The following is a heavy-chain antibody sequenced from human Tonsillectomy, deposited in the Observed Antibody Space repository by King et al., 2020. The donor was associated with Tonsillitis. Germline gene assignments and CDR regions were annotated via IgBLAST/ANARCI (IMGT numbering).Heavy chain of an antibody. Sequence: LQLQESGPGLVKPSETLSLTCTVSGGSISSSSYYWGWIRQPPGKGLEWIGRIYYSGSTYYNPSLKSRVTISVDTSKNQFSLKLSSVTAADTAVYYCARHLLRHINWFDPWGQGTLVTVSS. CDR1: GGSISSSSYY. D-gene: IGHD3-22*01. V-gene: IGHV4-39*01. J-gene: IGHJ5*02. CDR2: IYYSGST. CDR3: ARHLLRHINWFDP.